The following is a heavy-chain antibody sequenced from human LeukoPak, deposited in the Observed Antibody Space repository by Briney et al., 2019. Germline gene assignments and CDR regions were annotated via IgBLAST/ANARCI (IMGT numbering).Heavy chain of an antibody. Sequence: GASVKVFCKASGYTFTSYYMHWVRQAPGQGLEWMGIINPSSGSTSYAQKFQGRVTMTRDTSTSTVYMELSSLRSEDTAVYYCARENIVVVPAAHEYYFDYWGQGTLVTVSS. D-gene: IGHD2-2*01. CDR1: GYTFTSYY. V-gene: IGHV1-46*01. CDR3: ARENIVVVPAAHEYYFDY. J-gene: IGHJ4*02. CDR2: INPSSGST.